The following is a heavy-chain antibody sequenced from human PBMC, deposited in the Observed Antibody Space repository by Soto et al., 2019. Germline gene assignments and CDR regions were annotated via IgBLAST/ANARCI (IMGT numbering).Heavy chain of an antibody. CDR1: GYTFISYA. Sequence: QVPLVQSGAEVKKPGDSVHVSCKASGYTFISYAIHWVRQAPGQRRGWMGWINAATGKTKYSQQFHGRVTITRDTSASTAYMELSSLRSEDTAVYYCARPGPYLLVAFDLWGQGTRVTVSS. J-gene: IGHJ3*01. CDR2: INAATGKT. D-gene: IGHD2-21*01. V-gene: IGHV1-3*01. CDR3: ARPGPYLLVAFDL.